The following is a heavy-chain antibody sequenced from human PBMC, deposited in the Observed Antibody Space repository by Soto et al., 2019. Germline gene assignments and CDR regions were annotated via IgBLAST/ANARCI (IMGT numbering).Heavy chain of an antibody. CDR2: IYPGDSDT. D-gene: IGHD3-22*01. J-gene: IGHJ6*02. CDR3: ARALYYYDSSGYYSYGMDV. CDR1: GYSFTSYW. Sequence: PGESLKISCKGSGYSFTSYWIGWVRQMPGKGLEWMGIIYPGDSDTRYSPSFQGQVTISADKSISTAYLQWSSLKASDTAMYYCARALYYYDSSGYYSYGMDVWGQGTTVTGSS. V-gene: IGHV5-51*01.